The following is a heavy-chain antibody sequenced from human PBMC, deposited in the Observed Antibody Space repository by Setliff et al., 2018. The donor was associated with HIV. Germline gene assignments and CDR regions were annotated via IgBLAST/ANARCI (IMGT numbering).Heavy chain of an antibody. J-gene: IGHJ3*02. CDR3: ARRWSYDILTGYYPDHDAFDI. V-gene: IGHV1-2*06. Sequence: ASVKVSCKASGYTFTGYYMHWVRQAPGQGLEWMGRINPNSGGTNYAQKFQGRVTMTRDTYISTAYMELGRLRSDDTAVYYCARRWSYDILTGYYPDHDAFDIWGQGTRVTVS. CDR2: INPNSGGT. CDR1: GYTFTGYY. D-gene: IGHD3-9*01.